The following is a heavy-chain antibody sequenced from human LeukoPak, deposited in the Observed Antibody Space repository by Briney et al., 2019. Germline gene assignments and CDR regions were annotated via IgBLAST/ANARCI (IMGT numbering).Heavy chain of an antibody. CDR3: AKNRRGYYDSKFDY. CDR2: ISGSGGST. CDR1: GFTFSSYA. J-gene: IGHJ4*02. D-gene: IGHD3-16*01. V-gene: IGHV3-23*01. Sequence: GGSLRLSCAASGFTFSSYAMSWVRQAPGKGLEWVSAISGSGGSTYYADSVKGRFTISRDNSKNTLYLQMISLRAEDTAVYYCAKNRRGYYDSKFDYWGQGTLVTVSS.